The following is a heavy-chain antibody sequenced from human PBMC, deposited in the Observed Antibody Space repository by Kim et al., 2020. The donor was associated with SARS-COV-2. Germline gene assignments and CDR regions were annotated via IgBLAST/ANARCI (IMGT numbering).Heavy chain of an antibody. CDR1: GFTFNTYA. CDR2: ISDSGAGR. D-gene: IGHD3-10*01. V-gene: IGHV3-23*01. J-gene: IGHJ4*02. CDR3: ARRFYYGSRSYYLDDY. Sequence: GGSLRLSCAASGFTFNTYAMSWVRQPPGKGLEWVSAISDSGAGRYYTDSVRGRFSISRDNSRNTLYLHMDSLRVEDTALYYCARRFYYGSRSYYLDDYWGQGILVTVSS.